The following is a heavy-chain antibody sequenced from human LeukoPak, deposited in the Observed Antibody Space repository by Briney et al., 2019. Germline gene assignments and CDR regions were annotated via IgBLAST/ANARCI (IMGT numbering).Heavy chain of an antibody. J-gene: IGHJ4*01. D-gene: IGHD3-10*01. CDR2: IYNSRST. V-gene: IGHV4-59*01. CDR1: GGSISNYF. Sequence: PSETLSLTCTVSGGSISNYFWSWIRQPPGKGLEWIGCIYNSRSTSYNPSLKSRVTISVDTSKNQFSLDLSSVTAADTAVYYCVKDRVWFGELLNPLFDNWGQGTRVTVSS. CDR3: VKDRVWFGELLNPLFDN.